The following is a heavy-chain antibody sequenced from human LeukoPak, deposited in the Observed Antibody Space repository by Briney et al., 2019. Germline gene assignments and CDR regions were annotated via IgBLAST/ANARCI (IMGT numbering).Heavy chain of an antibody. CDR3: TRRTPWLGYCSGGSCYDAFDI. CDR1: GFTFSSYG. D-gene: IGHD2-15*01. CDR2: ISYDGSNK. Sequence: GGSLRLSCAASGFTFSSYGMHWVRQAPGKGLEWVAVISYDGSNKYYADSVKGRFTISRDNSKNTLYLQMNSLKTEDTAVYYCTRRTPWLGYCSGGSCYDAFDIWGQGTMVTVSS. J-gene: IGHJ3*02. V-gene: IGHV3-30*03.